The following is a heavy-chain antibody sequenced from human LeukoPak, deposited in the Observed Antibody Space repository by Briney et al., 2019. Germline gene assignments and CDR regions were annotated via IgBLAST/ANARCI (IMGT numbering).Heavy chain of an antibody. D-gene: IGHD3-22*01. J-gene: IGHJ3*02. CDR2: ISSSSSTI. V-gene: IGHV3-48*02. CDR1: GGSFSGYH. Sequence: PSETLSLTCAVYGGSFSGYHWSWIRQPPGKGLEWVSYISSSSSTIYYADSVKGRFTISRDNAKNSLYLQMTSLRDEDTAVYYCAGNSSGYYPDAFDIWGQGTMVTVSS. CDR3: AGNSSGYYPDAFDI.